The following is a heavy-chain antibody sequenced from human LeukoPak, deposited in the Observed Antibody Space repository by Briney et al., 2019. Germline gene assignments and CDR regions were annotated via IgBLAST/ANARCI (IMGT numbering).Heavy chain of an antibody. Sequence: SETLSLTCTVSCGSISSSSYYWGWIRQPPGKGLEWIGSIYYSGSTYYNPSLKSRVTISVDTSKNQFSLKLSSVTAADTAVYYCARQGCSGSSCYSGSWFDPWGQGTLVTVSS. CDR3: ARQGCSGSSCYSGSWFDP. CDR1: CGSISSSSYY. J-gene: IGHJ5*02. D-gene: IGHD2-15*01. V-gene: IGHV4-39*01. CDR2: IYYSGST.